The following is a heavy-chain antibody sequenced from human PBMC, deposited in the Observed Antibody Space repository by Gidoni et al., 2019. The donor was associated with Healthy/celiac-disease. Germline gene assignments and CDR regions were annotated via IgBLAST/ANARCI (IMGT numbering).Heavy chain of an antibody. CDR1: GFTLSSYG. V-gene: IGHV3-30*02. Sequence: QVQTVESGGGVVQPGRSLRLCRAASGFTLSSYGMHWVRQAPGKGLEWVAFIRYDGSNKYYADSVKGRFTISRDNSKNTLYLQMNSLRAEDTAVYYCAKDLEQWLANGRPDYWGQGTLVTVSS. CDR3: AKDLEQWLANGRPDY. D-gene: IGHD6-19*01. J-gene: IGHJ4*02. CDR2: IRYDGSNK.